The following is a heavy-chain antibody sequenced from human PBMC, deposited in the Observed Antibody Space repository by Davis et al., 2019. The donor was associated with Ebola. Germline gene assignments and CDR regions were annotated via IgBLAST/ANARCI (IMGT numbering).Heavy chain of an antibody. CDR2: ISGSGGST. J-gene: IGHJ3*02. CDR1: GFTFSSYA. D-gene: IGHD2-2*02. CDR3: AKEGYCSSTSCYIDAFDI. V-gene: IGHV3-23*01. Sequence: PGGSLRLSCAASGFTFSSYAMSWVRQAPGKGLEWVSAISGSGGSTYYADSVKGRFTISRDNSKNTLYLQMNRLRAEDTAVYYCAKEGYCSSTSCYIDAFDIWGQWTMVTVSS.